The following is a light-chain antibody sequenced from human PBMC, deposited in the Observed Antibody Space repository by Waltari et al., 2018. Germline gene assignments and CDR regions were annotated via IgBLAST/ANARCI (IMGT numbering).Light chain of an antibody. CDR1: QSVGMY. Sequence: IVMTQSPATLSAFPGTKATLSCTASQSVGMYLAWFQQIPGQAPRLLIYGASTRATGIPGRFSGRGAGTEFTLTISSLQSEDFAVYYCQQYSNWPLYTFGQGTKLEI. J-gene: IGKJ2*01. V-gene: IGKV3-15*01. CDR2: GAS. CDR3: QQYSNWPLYT.